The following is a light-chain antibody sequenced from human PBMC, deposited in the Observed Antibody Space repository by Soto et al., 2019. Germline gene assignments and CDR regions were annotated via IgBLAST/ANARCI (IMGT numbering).Light chain of an antibody. CDR2: AAS. CDR3: QQSNSTPLT. Sequence: DIQMTQSPSSLSASVGDRVTITCRASQSISNFLNWYQQKPGKAPKLLIYAASSLQSGVPARFSGSGSGTEFTLTINSLQPEDFATYYCQQSNSTPLTFGGGTKVDIK. CDR1: QSISNF. V-gene: IGKV1-39*01. J-gene: IGKJ4*01.